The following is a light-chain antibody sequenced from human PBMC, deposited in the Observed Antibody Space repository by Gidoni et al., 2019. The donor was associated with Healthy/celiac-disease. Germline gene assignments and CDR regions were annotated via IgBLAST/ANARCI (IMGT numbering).Light chain of an antibody. J-gene: IGLJ2*01. Sequence: QSVLTQPPSASGTPRQRVTISCSGSSSNSGSNYVYWYQQLPGTAPKLLIYRNNPRPSGVPDRFSGSKSGTSASLAISGLRSEDEADYYCAAWDDSLSGVVFGGGTKLTVL. CDR2: RNN. CDR1: SSNSGSNY. V-gene: IGLV1-47*01. CDR3: AAWDDSLSGVV.